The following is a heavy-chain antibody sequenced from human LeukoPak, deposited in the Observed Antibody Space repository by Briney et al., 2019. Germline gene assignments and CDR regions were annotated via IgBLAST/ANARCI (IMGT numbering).Heavy chain of an antibody. CDR3: ARDVWTGVAVSDY. D-gene: IGHD6-19*01. Sequence: PGGSLRLSCAASGFTFSSYWMTWVRQAPGKGLEWLANIKEDGSIQYYLDSVRGRFTISRDNAKTSVYLQLNSLRADDTDVYYCARDVWTGVAVSDYWGQGTLVTVSS. CDR2: IKEDGSIQ. V-gene: IGHV3-7*01. J-gene: IGHJ4*02. CDR1: GFTFSSYW.